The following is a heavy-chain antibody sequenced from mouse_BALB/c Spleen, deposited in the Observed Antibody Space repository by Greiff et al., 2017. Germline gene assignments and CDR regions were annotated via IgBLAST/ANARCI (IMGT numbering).Heavy chain of an antibody. CDR2: ISSGSSTI. CDR3: ARSPGSSYDAMDY. D-gene: IGHD1-1*01. V-gene: IGHV5-17*02. Sequence: DVKLVESGGGLVQPGGSRKLSCAASGFTFSSFGMHWVRQAPEKGLEWVAYISSGSSTIYYADTVKGRFTISRDNPKNTLFLQMTSLRSEDTAMYYCARSPGSSYDAMDYWAQGTSVTVSS. CDR1: GFTFSSFG. J-gene: IGHJ4*01.